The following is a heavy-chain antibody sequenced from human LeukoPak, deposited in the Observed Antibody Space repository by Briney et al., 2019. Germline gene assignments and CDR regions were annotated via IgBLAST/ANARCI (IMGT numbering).Heavy chain of an antibody. D-gene: IGHD1-26*01. Sequence: NSSQTLSLTCTVSGGSISSGDYYWSWIRQPPGKVLEWNGYIYYSGSTYYNPSLKSRVTISVDTSKNQFSLKLSSVTAADTAVYYCARVLVGGSYYEKWHAFDIWGQGTMVTVSS. CDR2: IYYSGST. J-gene: IGHJ3*02. V-gene: IGHV4-30-4*08. CDR1: GGSISSGDYY. CDR3: ARVLVGGSYYEKWHAFDI.